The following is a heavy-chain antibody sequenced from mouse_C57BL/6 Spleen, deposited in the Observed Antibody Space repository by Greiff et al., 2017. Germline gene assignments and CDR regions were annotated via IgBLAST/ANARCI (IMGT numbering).Heavy chain of an antibody. CDR2: IWSGGST. Sequence: VKLQESGPGLVQPSQSLSITCTVSGFSLTSYGVHWVRQPPGKGLEWLGVIWSGGSTDYNAAFISRLSISKDNSKSQVFFKMNSLQADDTAIYYCAKDYGSSYDAMDYWGQGTSVTVSS. V-gene: IGHV2-4*01. D-gene: IGHD1-1*01. CDR3: AKDYGSSYDAMDY. J-gene: IGHJ4*01. CDR1: GFSLTSYG.